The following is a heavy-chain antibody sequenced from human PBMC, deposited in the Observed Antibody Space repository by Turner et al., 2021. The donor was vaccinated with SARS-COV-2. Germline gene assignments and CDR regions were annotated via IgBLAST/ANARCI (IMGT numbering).Heavy chain of an antibody. D-gene: IGHD3-22*01. Sequence: QVQLVQSGAELKKPGASVKVSCTTSGYTFTDYCIHWVRQAPGQGLEMIGWISPNSGGTHYARKLQGWVTMTRDTSVSVVYLELSRLKSDDTAVYYCAIVAFDISPDAFDIWGQGTMVTVSS. J-gene: IGHJ3*02. V-gene: IGHV1-2*04. CDR3: AIVAFDISPDAFDI. CDR1: GYTFTDYC. CDR2: ISPNSGGT.